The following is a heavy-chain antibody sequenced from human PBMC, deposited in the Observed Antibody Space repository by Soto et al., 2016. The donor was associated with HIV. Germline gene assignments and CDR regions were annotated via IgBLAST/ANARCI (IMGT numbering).Heavy chain of an antibody. J-gene: IGHJ4*02. CDR2: IKSNTDGGTA. V-gene: IGHV3-15*01. Sequence: EVHLVESGGDLVKPGGSLRLSCAASGFTFSNAWMNWVRQAPGKGLEWVGRIKSNTDGGTADFAAPVKGRFTISRDDSKNTMYLQMNSLRSEDTALYYCTTHPRDIVLVVGANYWGQGTLVTVSS. CDR1: GFTFSNAW. D-gene: IGHD2-15*01. CDR3: TTHPRDIVLVVGANY.